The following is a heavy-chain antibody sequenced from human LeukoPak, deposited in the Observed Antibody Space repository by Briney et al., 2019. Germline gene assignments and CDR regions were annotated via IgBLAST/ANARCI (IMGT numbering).Heavy chain of an antibody. CDR1: GFTFSSYS. CDR2: ISSSSSYI. Sequence: GGSLRLSCAASGFTFSSYSMNWVRQAPGKGLEWVSSISSSSSYIYYADSVKGRFTISRDNAKNSLYLQMNSLRAEDTAVYYCARDLRHIVVVPAAIRGSRHASDIWGQGTMVTVSS. D-gene: IGHD2-2*02. CDR3: ARDLRHIVVVPAAIRGSRHASDI. V-gene: IGHV3-21*01. J-gene: IGHJ3*02.